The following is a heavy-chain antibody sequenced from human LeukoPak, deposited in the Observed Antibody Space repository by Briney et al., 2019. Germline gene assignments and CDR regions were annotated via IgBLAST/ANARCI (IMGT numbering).Heavy chain of an antibody. J-gene: IGHJ4*02. Sequence: SLTLSLTCAISGDIVSSNSAAWIWIRQSQSRGLEWLERTYYRSKLYNDYAVSVKSRITINPDTSKNQFSLQLNSVTPEDTAVYYCARDPQAAGYFDYWGQGTLVTVSS. CDR3: ARDPQAAGYFDY. V-gene: IGHV6-1*01. D-gene: IGHD6-13*01. CDR2: TYYRSKLYN. CDR1: GDIVSSNSAA.